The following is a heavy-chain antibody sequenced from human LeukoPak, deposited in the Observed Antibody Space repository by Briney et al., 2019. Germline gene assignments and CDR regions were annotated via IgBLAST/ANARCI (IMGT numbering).Heavy chain of an antibody. CDR1: GGSISIYY. CDR2: IYYSGST. CDR3: ARYTYDYVWGSYRAFDY. V-gene: IGHV4-59*08. D-gene: IGHD3-16*02. Sequence: SETLSLTCTVSGGSISIYYWSWMRQPPGEGLVGIGYIYYSGSTNYNRSLESRVTISVDTSKNQFSLKLSSVTAAATAVYYCARYTYDYVWGSYRAFDYWGQGTLVTVSS. J-gene: IGHJ4*02.